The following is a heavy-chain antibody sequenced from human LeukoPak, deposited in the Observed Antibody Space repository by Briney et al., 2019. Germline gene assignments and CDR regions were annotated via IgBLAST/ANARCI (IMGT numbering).Heavy chain of an antibody. CDR1: GFTFSRYW. CDR3: ARSMVGDYLYPFDY. Sequence: PGGSLRLSCEASGFTFSRYWMSWVRQAQGKGLEWVANIKQDESEKHYVRSVRGRFTISRDNAKKSMFRQMNSLRADDTSVYYCARSMVGDYLYPFDYWGQGALVTVSS. CDR2: IKQDESEK. J-gene: IGHJ4*02. V-gene: IGHV3-7*03. D-gene: IGHD4-17*01.